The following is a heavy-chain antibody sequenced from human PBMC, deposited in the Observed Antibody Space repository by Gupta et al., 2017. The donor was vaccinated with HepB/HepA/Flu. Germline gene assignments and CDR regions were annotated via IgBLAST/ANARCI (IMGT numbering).Heavy chain of an antibody. V-gene: IGHV3-21*01. CDR1: GFTFSSYI. CDR3: ARDSLY. Sequence: EVQLVESGGGRVRPGGYLGLYCAASGFTFSSYIMQWVRQAPGRGLECVSSISGSSRAIYYADSVKGRFTTSRGNAKNSLYLQMNSLRAEDTAVYYCARDSLYWGQGTLVTVSA. CDR2: ISGSSRAI. J-gene: IGHJ4*02.